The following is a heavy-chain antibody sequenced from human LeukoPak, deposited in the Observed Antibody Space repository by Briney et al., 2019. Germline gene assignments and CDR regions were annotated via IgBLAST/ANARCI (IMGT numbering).Heavy chain of an antibody. CDR3: VRGWGLDV. CDR2: IRSDGTNI. Sequence: GGSLRLACAASGFTFSSYWMHWVRQAPGKGLVWVSRIRSDGTNINYADSVMGRFTISRDNAKNTLYLQMNSLRAEDTAVYYCVRGWGLDVWGQGTTVTVSS. CDR1: GFTFSSYW. J-gene: IGHJ6*02. V-gene: IGHV3-74*01.